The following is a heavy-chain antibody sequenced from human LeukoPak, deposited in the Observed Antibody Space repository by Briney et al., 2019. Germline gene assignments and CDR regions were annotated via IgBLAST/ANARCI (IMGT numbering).Heavy chain of an antibody. D-gene: IGHD3-3*01. CDR2: ISAYNGNT. Sequence: APVKVSCKASGYTFTSYGISWVRQAPGQGLEWMGWISAYNGNTNYAQKFQGRVTITADKSTSTAYMELSSLRSEDTAVYYCARELITIFGVVIILDAFDIWGQGTMVTVSS. CDR1: GYTFTSYG. V-gene: IGHV1-18*01. J-gene: IGHJ3*02. CDR3: ARELITIFGVVIILDAFDI.